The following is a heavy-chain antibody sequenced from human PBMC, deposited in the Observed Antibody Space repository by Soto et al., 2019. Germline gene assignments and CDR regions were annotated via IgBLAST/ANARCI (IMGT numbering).Heavy chain of an antibody. Sequence: ASVXASCKSSAYTFTSDYMHCLRQAPRQGLDWMGIINPSGGSTSYAQKFQGRVTMTRDTYTSTVYIELSSLRSEDTAVYYCATDRRRYSYGTVIHKSWLETWGQGTLVTVYS. CDR1: AYTFTSDY. V-gene: IGHV1-46*01. CDR2: INPSGGST. D-gene: IGHD5-18*01. CDR3: ATDRRRYSYGTVIHKSWLET. J-gene: IGHJ5*02.